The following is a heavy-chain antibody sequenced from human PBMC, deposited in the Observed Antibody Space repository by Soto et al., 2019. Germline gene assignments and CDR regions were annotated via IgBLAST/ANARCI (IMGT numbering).Heavy chain of an antibody. CDR1: GFTFSNYW. CDR3: VRDSHGDS. J-gene: IGHJ4*02. CDR2: IDHDGPT. Sequence: EVQLVESGGGLVQPGGSLRLSCAGSGFTFSNYWMHWVRQAPGKGLEWVSRIDHDGPTDYADSVRGRFTISRDNAENTLYLQMNSLRPEETAVYYCVRDSHGDSWGQGTLVTVSS. V-gene: IGHV3-74*01.